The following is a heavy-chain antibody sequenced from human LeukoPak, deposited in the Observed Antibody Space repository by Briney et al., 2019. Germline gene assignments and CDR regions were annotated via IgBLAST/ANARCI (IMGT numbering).Heavy chain of an antibody. V-gene: IGHV3-21*01. CDR2: ISSSSSYI. CDR1: GFTFSSYS. Sequence: GGSLRLSCAASGFTFSSYSMNWVRQAPGKGLEWVSSISSSSSYIHYADSVKGRFTISRDNAKNSLYLQMNSLRAEDTAVYYCARKLYYYDSSGPSVDWGQGTLVTVSS. CDR3: ARKLYYYDSSGPSVD. D-gene: IGHD3-22*01. J-gene: IGHJ4*02.